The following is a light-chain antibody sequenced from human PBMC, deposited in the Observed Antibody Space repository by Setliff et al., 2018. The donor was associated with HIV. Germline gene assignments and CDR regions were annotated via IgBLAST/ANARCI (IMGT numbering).Light chain of an antibody. Sequence: DIVMTQSPDSLAVSLGERATLNCKSSQSILYNSNNKNYLAWYQQRPGQSPRLLIYWASTREIGVPDRFSGSGSGTDFTLTISSLQAEDVAVYFCQQYYTTPLTFGQGTKVDIK. CDR1: QSILYNSNNKNY. CDR3: QQYYTTPLT. V-gene: IGKV4-1*01. J-gene: IGKJ1*01. CDR2: WAS.